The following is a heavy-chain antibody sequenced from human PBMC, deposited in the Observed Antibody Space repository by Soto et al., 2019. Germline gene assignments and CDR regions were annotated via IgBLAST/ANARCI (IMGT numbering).Heavy chain of an antibody. D-gene: IGHD6-13*01. CDR2: ISYDGSNK. V-gene: IGHV3-30*18. Sequence: ESGGGVVQPGRSLRLSCAASGFTFSSYGMHWVRQAPGKGLEWVAVISYDGSNKYYADSVKGRFTISRDNSKNTLYLQMNSLRAEDTAVYYCAKDREQQLVPGGYFDYWGQGTLVTVSS. J-gene: IGHJ4*02. CDR1: GFTFSSYG. CDR3: AKDREQQLVPGGYFDY.